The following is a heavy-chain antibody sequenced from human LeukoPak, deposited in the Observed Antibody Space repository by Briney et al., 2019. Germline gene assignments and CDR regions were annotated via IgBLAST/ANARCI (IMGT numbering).Heavy chain of an antibody. D-gene: IGHD5-24*01. V-gene: IGHV4-59*01. CDR3: ARVSRDGYNYWGYFDY. J-gene: IGHJ4*02. Sequence: PSETLSLTCTVSGGSISSYYWSWIRRPPGKGLEWIGYFYYSGSTNYNPSLKSRVTISVDTPKNQFSLKLTSVTAADTAVYYCARVSRDGYNYWGYFDYWGQGTLVTVSS. CDR2: FYYSGST. CDR1: GGSISSYY.